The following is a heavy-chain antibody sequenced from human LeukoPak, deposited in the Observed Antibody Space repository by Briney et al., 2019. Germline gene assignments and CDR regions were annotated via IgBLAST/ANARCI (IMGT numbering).Heavy chain of an antibody. V-gene: IGHV4-38-2*02. CDR3: AGDQGDSSSPAPKFDP. CDR1: GYSISSGYY. CDR2: IYHSGST. D-gene: IGHD6-13*01. J-gene: IGHJ5*02. Sequence: PSETLSLTCTVSGYSISSGYYWGWIRPPPGKGLEWIGSIYHSGSTYYNPSLKSRVTISVDTSKNQFSLKLSSVTAADTAVYYCAGDQGDSSSPAPKFDPWGQGTLVTVSS.